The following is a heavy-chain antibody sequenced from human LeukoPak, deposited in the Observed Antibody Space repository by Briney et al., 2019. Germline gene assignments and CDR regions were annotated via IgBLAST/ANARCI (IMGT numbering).Heavy chain of an antibody. J-gene: IGHJ6*02. Sequence: GGSLRLSCAASGFTFNDYYMAWIRQAPGKGLEWVSYISNTGTYINYADSVKGRFTISRDNAKNTLYLQMNSLRAEDTAVYYCARDYGRSRDYGMDVWGQGTTVTVSS. CDR2: ISNTGTYI. CDR1: GFTFNDYY. CDR3: ARDYGRSRDYGMDV. D-gene: IGHD3-10*01. V-gene: IGHV3-11*06.